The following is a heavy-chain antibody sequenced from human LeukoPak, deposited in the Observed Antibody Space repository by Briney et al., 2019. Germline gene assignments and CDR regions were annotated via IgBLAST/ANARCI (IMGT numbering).Heavy chain of an antibody. Sequence: SETLSLTCTVSGGSISNSSYYWGWIRQPPGKGLEWIGSIYYSGNTYYKSSLKSRVTISVDTSKNQFSLNLSSVTAAETAIYYCARRGSSGRSFDYWGQGTLVTVSS. D-gene: IGHD6-19*01. CDR1: GGSISNSSYY. CDR2: IYYSGNT. CDR3: ARRGSSGRSFDY. V-gene: IGHV4-39*01. J-gene: IGHJ4*02.